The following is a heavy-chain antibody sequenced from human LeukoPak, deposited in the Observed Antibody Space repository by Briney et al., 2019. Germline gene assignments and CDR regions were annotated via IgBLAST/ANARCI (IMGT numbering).Heavy chain of an antibody. CDR3: AGTQPSDSGPGDY. Sequence: PSETLSLTCTVSGGSISDYYWSWIRQPAGQGLEWIGRIFISGNTDYNPSLKSRVTMSLDTSKTQFSLKLSSVTAADTAVYYFAGTQPSDSGPGDYWGQGTLVTVSS. CDR1: GGSISDYY. J-gene: IGHJ4*02. V-gene: IGHV4-4*07. D-gene: IGHD1-26*01. CDR2: IFISGNT.